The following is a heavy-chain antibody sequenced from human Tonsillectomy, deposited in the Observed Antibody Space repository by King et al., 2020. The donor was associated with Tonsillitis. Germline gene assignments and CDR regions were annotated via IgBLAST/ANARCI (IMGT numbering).Heavy chain of an antibody. CDR2: ISGSGGGT. J-gene: IGHJ6*02. CDR1: GFTFSSFA. CDR3: AKDDSTYYDFWSGYPDTYYYGMDV. V-gene: IGHV3-23*04. Sequence: VQLVESGGGLVKPGGSLRLSCAASGFTFSSFAMSWVRQAPGKVLEWVSAISGSGGGTYYADSVKGRFTISRDNSKNTLCLQMNSLRAEDTAVYYCAKDDSTYYDFWSGYPDTYYYGMDVWGQGTTVTVSS. D-gene: IGHD3-3*01.